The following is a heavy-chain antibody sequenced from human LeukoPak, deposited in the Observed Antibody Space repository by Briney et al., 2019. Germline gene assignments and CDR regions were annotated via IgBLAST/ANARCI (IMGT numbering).Heavy chain of an antibody. Sequence: GGSLRLSCAVSGFSFRHYGMYWVRQAPGKGLEWVSFIRDDGDAQYYADSVKGRFTISRDNSNNALFLQMNGLRAEDTAVYYCARRSGSYDYWGQGTLVTVSS. V-gene: IGHV3-30*02. D-gene: IGHD1-26*01. CDR3: ARRSGSYDY. CDR1: GFSFRHYG. CDR2: IRDDGDAQ. J-gene: IGHJ4*02.